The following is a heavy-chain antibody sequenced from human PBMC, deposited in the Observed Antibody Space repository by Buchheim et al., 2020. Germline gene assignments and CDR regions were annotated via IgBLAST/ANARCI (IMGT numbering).Heavy chain of an antibody. Sequence: EVQLVESGGGSVQPGGSLRLSCAASGFTFSSCWMHWVRQAPGKGLVWVSRINTVGSRTSYADSVKGRSTISSDNAKNTVYLHMNSLRAEDTAVYYCARSRPKIPAANWCFDYWGQGTL. D-gene: IGHD2-2*01. CDR3: ARSRPKIPAANWCFDY. V-gene: IGHV3-74*01. CDR1: GFTFSSCW. J-gene: IGHJ4*02. CDR2: INTVGSRT.